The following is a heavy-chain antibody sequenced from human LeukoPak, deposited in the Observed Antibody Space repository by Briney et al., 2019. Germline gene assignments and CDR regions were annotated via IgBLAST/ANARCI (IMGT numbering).Heavy chain of an antibody. CDR3: ARADSSGYYLSFDP. Sequence: SETLSLTCTVSGASISSYYWSWIRQPPGKGLEWIGDIYYSGSTNYNPSLKSRVTISVDTSKNQFSLKLSSVTAADTAVYYCARADSSGYYLSFDPWGQGTLVTVSS. J-gene: IGHJ5*02. D-gene: IGHD3-22*01. V-gene: IGHV4-59*01. CDR1: GASISSYY. CDR2: IYYSGST.